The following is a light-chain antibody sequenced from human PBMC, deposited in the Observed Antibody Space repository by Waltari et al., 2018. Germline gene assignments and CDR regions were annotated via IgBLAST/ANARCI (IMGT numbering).Light chain of an antibody. Sequence: QSALTQPPSASGSPGQSVAISCTGTSTDVGGYNSVSWYQHHPGKAPKLMIYEVSKRPSGVPVRFSGSKSGNTASLTVSGLRAEDEADYYGASYGGRNNWIFGGGTKLTVL. CDR2: EVS. CDR3: ASYGGRNNWI. CDR1: STDVGGYNS. J-gene: IGLJ2*01. V-gene: IGLV2-8*01.